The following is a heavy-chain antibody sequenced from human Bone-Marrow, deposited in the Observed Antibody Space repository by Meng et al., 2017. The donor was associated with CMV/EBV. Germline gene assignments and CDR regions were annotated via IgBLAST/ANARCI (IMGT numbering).Heavy chain of an antibody. V-gene: IGHV1-2*02. CDR3: VRSSGWSLFDY. J-gene: IGHJ4*02. D-gene: IGHD6-19*01. CDR1: GLPFRDSY. CDR2: VNSNNDAT. Sequence: QLVQSGVKLEKHVASVNVSWRASGLPFRDSYIHWVPQAPGQGLEWMGWVNSNNDATNYARKFKGRVSMTRDTSISTAHMELSRLMSDDTAVYYCVRSSGWSLFDYWGQGTLVTVSS.